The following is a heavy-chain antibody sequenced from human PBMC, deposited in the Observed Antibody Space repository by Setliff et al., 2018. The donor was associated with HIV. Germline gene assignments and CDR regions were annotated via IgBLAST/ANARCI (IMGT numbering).Heavy chain of an antibody. CDR1: GGSINNYF. J-gene: IGHJ4*02. D-gene: IGHD3-10*01. Sequence: ASETLSLTCTVSGGSINNYFWSWIRQSPGRGLEWIGYIYYSGETNYNPSLKSRVTFSVDTSKNQFSLKLSSVTAADSAVYYCARVGYHGSGRYSFDYWGQGTLVTVSS. CDR3: ARVGYHGSGRYSFDY. V-gene: IGHV4-59*01. CDR2: IYYSGET.